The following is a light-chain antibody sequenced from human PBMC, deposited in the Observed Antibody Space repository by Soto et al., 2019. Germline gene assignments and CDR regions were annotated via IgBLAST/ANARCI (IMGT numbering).Light chain of an antibody. J-gene: IGKJ1*01. CDR3: QQGNSYPWT. Sequence: EIVLTQSPATLPGSVGDRVTLTCRASQTISSWLAWYQQKPGQPPKLLIDKASTLTSGVPSRFRGGGARTECTLTSSSLQADDVATYCYQQGNSYPWTFGRGTKVDIK. CDR2: KAS. CDR1: QTISSW. V-gene: IGKV1-5*03.